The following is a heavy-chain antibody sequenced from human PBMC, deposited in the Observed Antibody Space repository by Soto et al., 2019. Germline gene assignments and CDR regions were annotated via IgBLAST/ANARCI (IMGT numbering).Heavy chain of an antibody. CDR3: ARRNQDYGDYVGMSDNWFDP. D-gene: IGHD4-17*01. CDR2: MNPNSGNT. V-gene: IGHV1-8*01. CDR1: GYTFTSYD. Sequence: QVQLVQSGAEVKKPGASVKVSCKASGYTFTSYDINWVRQATGQGLEWMGWMNPNSGNTGYAQKFQGRVTMTRNTSISTAYMELSSLRSEDTAVYYCARRNQDYGDYVGMSDNWFDPWGQGTLVTVSS. J-gene: IGHJ5*02.